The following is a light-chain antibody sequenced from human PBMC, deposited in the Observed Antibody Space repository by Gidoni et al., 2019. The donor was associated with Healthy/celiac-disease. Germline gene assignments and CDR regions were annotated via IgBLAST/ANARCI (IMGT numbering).Light chain of an antibody. Sequence: DIVMTQSPDSLAVSLGERATINCKSSQSVLYSSNNKNYLAWYQQKPGQPPKLLIYWASTRASGVPDRFSGSGSGTDFPLTISSLQADDVAVYYCQQYYSTPFTFGPGTKVDIK. CDR3: QQYYSTPFT. CDR2: WAS. V-gene: IGKV4-1*01. J-gene: IGKJ3*01. CDR1: QSVLYSSNNKNY.